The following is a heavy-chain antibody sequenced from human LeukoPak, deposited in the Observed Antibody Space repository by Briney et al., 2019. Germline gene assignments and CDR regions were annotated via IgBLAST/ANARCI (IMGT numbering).Heavy chain of an antibody. Sequence: GGSLRLSCAASGFTFSSFEMNWVRQAPGKGLEWVSYISSSGSNIYYADSVKGRFTISRDNAKNSLYLQMNSLRDEDTAVYYCARGGLYDYVWGSYRRQSFDYWGQGTLVTVSS. CDR1: GFTFSSFE. J-gene: IGHJ4*02. CDR2: ISSSGSNI. CDR3: ARGGLYDYVWGSYRRQSFDY. D-gene: IGHD3-16*02. V-gene: IGHV3-48*03.